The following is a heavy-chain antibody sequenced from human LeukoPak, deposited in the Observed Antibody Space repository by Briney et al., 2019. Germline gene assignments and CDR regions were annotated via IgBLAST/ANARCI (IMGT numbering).Heavy chain of an antibody. Sequence: PGGSQRLSCEGSGFTFSTSWMHWVRQAPGKGLVWVSRIDSDGSRITYADSVKGRFTISRDNAKNTVYLQMNSLRAEDTAVYYCARDSGRYGYYMDVWGKGTTVTVSS. D-gene: IGHD1-26*01. J-gene: IGHJ6*04. CDR2: IDSDGSRI. CDR1: GFTFSTSW. CDR3: ARDSGRYGYYMDV. V-gene: IGHV3-74*03.